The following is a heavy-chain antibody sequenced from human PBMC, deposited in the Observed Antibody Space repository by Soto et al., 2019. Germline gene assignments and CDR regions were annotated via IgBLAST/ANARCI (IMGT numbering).Heavy chain of an antibody. CDR2: IYYSGST. Sequence: PSETLSLTCTVSGGSISSGGYYWSWIRQHPGKGLEWIGYIYYSGSTYYNPSLKSRVTISVDTSKNQFSLKLSSVTAADTAVYYCASRGGIAVAGTGYFDYWGQGTLVTVSS. V-gene: IGHV4-31*03. CDR3: ASRGGIAVAGTGYFDY. CDR1: GGSISSGGYY. J-gene: IGHJ4*02. D-gene: IGHD6-19*01.